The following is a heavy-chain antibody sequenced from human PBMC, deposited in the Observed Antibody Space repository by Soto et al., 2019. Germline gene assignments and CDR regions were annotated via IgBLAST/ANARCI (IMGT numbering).Heavy chain of an antibody. D-gene: IGHD3-22*01. CDR2: ISSSSSYI. V-gene: IGHV3-21*01. Sequence: GGSLRLSCAASGFTFSSYSMNWVRQAPGKGLEWVSSISSSSSYIYYADSVKGRFTISRDNAKNSLYLQMNSLRAEDTAVYYCARDPPHYDSSGYYPGLDYWGQGTLVTVSS. CDR1: GFTFSSYS. CDR3: ARDPPHYDSSGYYPGLDY. J-gene: IGHJ4*02.